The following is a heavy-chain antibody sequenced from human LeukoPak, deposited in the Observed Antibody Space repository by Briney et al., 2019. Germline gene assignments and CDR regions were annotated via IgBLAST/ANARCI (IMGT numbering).Heavy chain of an antibody. J-gene: IGHJ3*02. CDR2: IYTSGST. V-gene: IGHV4-61*02. CDR1: GGSISSGSYY. CDR3: ASVSSSYVYSSVAFDI. D-gene: IGHD5-18*01. Sequence: SETLSLTCTVSGGSISSGSYYWSWIRQPAGKGLEWIGRIYTSGSTNYNPSLKSRVTISVDTSKNQFSLKLSSVTAADTAVYYCASVSSSYVYSSVAFDIWGQGTMVTVSS.